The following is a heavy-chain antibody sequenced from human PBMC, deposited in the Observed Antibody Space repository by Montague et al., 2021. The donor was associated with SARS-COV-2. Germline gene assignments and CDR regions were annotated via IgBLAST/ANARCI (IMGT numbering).Heavy chain of an antibody. Sequence: SLRLSCAASGFTFDDYAMHWVRQAPGKGLEWVSGISWNSGSRVYADSVKGRFTISRDNAKNSLYLQMNNLRADDTALYCCVKDMGCSGGSCYSGWKNYYGTDVWGQGTTVTVSS. CDR1: GFTFDDYA. CDR3: VKDMGCSGGSCYSGWKNYYGTDV. J-gene: IGHJ6*02. CDR2: ISWNSGSR. V-gene: IGHV3-9*01. D-gene: IGHD2-15*01.